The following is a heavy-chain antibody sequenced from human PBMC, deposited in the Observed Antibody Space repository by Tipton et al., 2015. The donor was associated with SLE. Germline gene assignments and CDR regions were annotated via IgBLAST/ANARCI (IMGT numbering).Heavy chain of an antibody. CDR3: ASDPLRYSRNIDS. V-gene: IGHV1-18*01. Sequence: QVQLVQSGAEVKKPGASVKVSCKASGYTFTSYGISWERQAPGQGLEWMGWISAYRGNTKYAQKLQGRVTMTTDTSTSTAYMELRSLRSDDTAVYYCASDPLRYSRNIDSWSQGKLVTVST. D-gene: IGHD6-13*01. J-gene: IGHJ4*02. CDR2: ISAYRGNT. CDR1: GYTFTSYG.